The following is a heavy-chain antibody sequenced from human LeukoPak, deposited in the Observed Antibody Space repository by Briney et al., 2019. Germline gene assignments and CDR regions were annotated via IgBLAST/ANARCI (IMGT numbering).Heavy chain of an antibody. D-gene: IGHD3-22*01. CDR3: ARGLGTYDSSELTWPMISF. V-gene: IGHV1-8*01. CDR1: GYTFTSYE. J-gene: IGHJ4*02. Sequence: GASVKVSCKASGYTFTSYEINWVRQATGQGLEWLGWMNPDSGDTAYVQKFQGRITMTRSTSISTAYMELSSLRSEDTAVYYCARGLGTYDSSELTWPMISFWGQGTLVTASS. CDR2: MNPDSGDT.